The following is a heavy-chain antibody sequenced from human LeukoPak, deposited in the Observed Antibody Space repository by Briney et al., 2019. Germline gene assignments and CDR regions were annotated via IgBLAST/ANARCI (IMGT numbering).Heavy chain of an antibody. CDR2: IKQDGSNK. CDR3: AREAYYDILTGYPNFYYYYGMDV. D-gene: IGHD3-9*01. V-gene: IGHV3-7*01. CDR1: GFTFSNYW. Sequence: PGGSLRLSCAASGFTFSNYWMSWVRQAPEKGLEWVANIKQDGSNKYYADSVKGRFTISRDNSKNTLYLQMNSLRAEDTAVYYCAREAYYDILTGYPNFYYYYGMDVWGQGTTVTVSS. J-gene: IGHJ6*02.